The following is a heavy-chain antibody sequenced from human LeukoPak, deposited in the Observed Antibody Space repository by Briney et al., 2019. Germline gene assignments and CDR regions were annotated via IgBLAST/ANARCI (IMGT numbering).Heavy chain of an antibody. CDR3: AISIPYYDFWSGYSQPGAFDI. V-gene: IGHV4-59*01. D-gene: IGHD3-3*01. CDR1: GGSISSYY. J-gene: IGHJ3*02. CDR2: IYYSGST. Sequence: PSETLSLTCTVSGGSISSYYWSWIRQPPGKGLEWIGYIYYSGSTNYNPSLKSRVTISVDTSKNQFSLKLSSVTAAATAVYYCAISIPYYDFWSGYSQPGAFDIWGQGTMVTVSS.